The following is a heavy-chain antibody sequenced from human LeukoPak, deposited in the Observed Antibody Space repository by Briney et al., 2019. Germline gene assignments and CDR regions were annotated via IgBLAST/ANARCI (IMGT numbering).Heavy chain of an antibody. CDR1: RGSITDYY. CDR2: VHHTGTT. D-gene: IGHD3-10*01. V-gene: IGHV4-59*03. Sequence: PSETLSLTCKVSRGSITDYYWSWIRQPPGKGLEWIAFVHHTGTTSYRPSLRSRATIFLDPSTNQFSLKLSSVTAADTGMYFCATGGDSCKWFGRWGQGTLVTVSS. CDR3: ATGGDSCKWFGR. J-gene: IGHJ4*02.